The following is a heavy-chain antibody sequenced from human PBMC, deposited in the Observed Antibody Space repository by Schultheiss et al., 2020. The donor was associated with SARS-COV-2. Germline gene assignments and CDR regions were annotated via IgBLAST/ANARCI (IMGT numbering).Heavy chain of an antibody. CDR1: GFTFTTYG. Sequence: GGSLRLSCAASGFTFTTYGMHWVRQAPGKGLEWVSTVSGSGDSRYYADSVKGQFTISRDYSKNTLYLQMNSLRVEDTAIYYCARADDYGGNSLDHWGQGTLVTVSS. V-gene: IGHV3-23*01. CDR2: VSGSGDSR. D-gene: IGHD4-23*01. J-gene: IGHJ4*02. CDR3: ARADDYGGNSLDH.